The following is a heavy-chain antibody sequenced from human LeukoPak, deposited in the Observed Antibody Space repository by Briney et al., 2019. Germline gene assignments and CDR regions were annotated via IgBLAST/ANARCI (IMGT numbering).Heavy chain of an antibody. CDR3: AKDLQGRIPAAMLDY. CDR2: ISYDGSNK. Sequence: GGSLRLSCAASGFTFSSYGMHWVRQAPGKGLEWVAVISYDGSNKYYADSVKGRFTISRDNSKNTLYLQMNSLRAEDTAVYYCAKDLQGRIPAAMLDYWGQGTLVTVSS. CDR1: GFTFSSYG. V-gene: IGHV3-30*18. J-gene: IGHJ4*02. D-gene: IGHD2-2*01.